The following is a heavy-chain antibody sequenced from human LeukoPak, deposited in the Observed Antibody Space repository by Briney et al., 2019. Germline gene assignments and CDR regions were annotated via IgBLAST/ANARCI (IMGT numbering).Heavy chain of an antibody. V-gene: IGHV3-53*01. CDR1: GFTVSSNS. CDR3: ANYPNQVVFFS. J-gene: IGHJ5*02. D-gene: IGHD2-2*01. Sequence: GGSLRLSCTVSGFTVSSNSMSWVRQAPGKGLEWVSFIYSDNTYYADAVKGRFTISRDNLENMVYLQMNSLRAEDTAIYYCANYPNQVVFFSWGQGTLVTVSS. CDR2: IYSDNT.